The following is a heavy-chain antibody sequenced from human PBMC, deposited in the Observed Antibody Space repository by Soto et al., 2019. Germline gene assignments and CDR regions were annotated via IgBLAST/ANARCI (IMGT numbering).Heavy chain of an antibody. CDR1: GGSISSSSYY. V-gene: IGHV4-39*01. Sequence: QLQLQESGPGLVKPSETLSLTCTVSGGSISSSSYYWGWIRQPPGKGLEWIGSIYYSGSTYYNPSLKSRVTISVDTSKNQFSLKLSSVTAADTAVYYCARPLVANYDILTGYSLYYFDYWGQGTLVTVSS. D-gene: IGHD3-9*01. CDR3: ARPLVANYDILTGYSLYYFDY. CDR2: IYYSGST. J-gene: IGHJ4*02.